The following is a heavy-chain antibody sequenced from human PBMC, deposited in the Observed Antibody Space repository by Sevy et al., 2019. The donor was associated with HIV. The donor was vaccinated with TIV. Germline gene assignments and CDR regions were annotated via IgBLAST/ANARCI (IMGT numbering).Heavy chain of an antibody. Sequence: GGSLRLSCAASGFTFSNYWMSWVRQAPGKGLEWVANIKQDGSEKYYVDSVKGRLTLSRDNANNSLFLQMNSQRAEDTAVYYYARHYRTDPYYYSGSGRYYYPSYFDYWGQANLVTVSS. CDR3: ARHYRTDPYYYSGSGRYYYPSYFDY. V-gene: IGHV3-7*01. CDR1: GFTFSNYW. D-gene: IGHD3-22*01. CDR2: IKQDGSEK. J-gene: IGHJ4*02.